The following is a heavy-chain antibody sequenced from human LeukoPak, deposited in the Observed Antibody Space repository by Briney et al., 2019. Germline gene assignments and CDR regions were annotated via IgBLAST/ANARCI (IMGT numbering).Heavy chain of an antibody. CDR1: GGSISSNY. V-gene: IGHV4-59*01. CDR3: ARFRAAAGFDY. J-gene: IGHJ4*02. D-gene: IGHD6-13*01. Sequence: PSETLSLTCTVSGGSISSNYWSWIRQPPGKGLEWIGYRYYSGSTNYNPSLKSRVTISVDTSKNQFSLKLSSVTAADTAVYYCARFRAAAGFDYWGQGTLVTVSS. CDR2: RYYSGST.